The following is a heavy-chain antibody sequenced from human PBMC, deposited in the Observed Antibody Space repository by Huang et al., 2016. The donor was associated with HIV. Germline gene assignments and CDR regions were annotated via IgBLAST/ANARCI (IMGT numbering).Heavy chain of an antibody. CDR2: VYPADADS. CDR1: GYSFSSYW. Sequence: QLVQSGVEVKKPGESLKISCEGSGYSFSSYWIAWVRQKPGKGLEWLGVVYPADADSRYRPSFQGQVTISADKSTSSAYLHWRSLKASDTAFYYCATPASYGSYYDSSGFSVWGQGTLVIVSS. J-gene: IGHJ4*02. D-gene: IGHD3-22*01. V-gene: IGHV5-51*01. CDR3: ATPASYGSYYDSSGFSV.